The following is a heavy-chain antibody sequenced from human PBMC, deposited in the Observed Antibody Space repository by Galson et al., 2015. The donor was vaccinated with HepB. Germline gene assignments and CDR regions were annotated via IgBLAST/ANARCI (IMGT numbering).Heavy chain of an antibody. V-gene: IGHV3-21*01. D-gene: IGHD1-7*01. CDR1: GFTFSSYS. Sequence: SLRLSCAASGFTFSSYSMNWVRQAPGKGLEWVSSISSSSSYIYYADSVKGRFTISRDNAKNSLYLQMNSLRAEDTAVYYCARVHPGITGTTGVFDYWGQGTLVTVSS. J-gene: IGHJ4*02. CDR2: ISSSSSYI. CDR3: ARVHPGITGTTGVFDY.